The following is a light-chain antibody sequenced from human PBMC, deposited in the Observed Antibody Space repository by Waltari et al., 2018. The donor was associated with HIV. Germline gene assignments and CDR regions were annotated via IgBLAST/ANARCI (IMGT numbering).Light chain of an antibody. Sequence: DIVLTQSPATLSLSPGERATLSCRTSQTVNSYLAWYQHRPGQDPRLLIYDASTRATGIPARFSGSGSGTHFTLTISSLEPEDFAVYYCHQGTFGPGTKVSVK. J-gene: IGKJ3*01. CDR1: QTVNSY. CDR2: DAS. CDR3: HQGT. V-gene: IGKV3-11*01.